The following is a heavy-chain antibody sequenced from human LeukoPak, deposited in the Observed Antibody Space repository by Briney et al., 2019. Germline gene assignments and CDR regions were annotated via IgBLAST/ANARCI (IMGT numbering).Heavy chain of an antibody. J-gene: IGHJ3*02. CDR2: ISYDGSNK. Sequence: GRSLRLSCAASGFSFNSYAFHWVRQAPGKGLEWVAVISYDGSNKYYADSVKGRFTISRDNSKNTVYLQMNSLRVEDTAVYYCARGTSQGYCGGGDCYGAFDIWGQGTMVTVSS. CDR3: ARGTSQGYCGGGDCYGAFDI. CDR1: GFSFNSYA. D-gene: IGHD2-15*01. V-gene: IGHV3-30-3*01.